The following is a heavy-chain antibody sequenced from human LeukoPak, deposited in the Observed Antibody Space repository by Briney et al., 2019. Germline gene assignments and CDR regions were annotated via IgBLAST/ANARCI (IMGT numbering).Heavy chain of an antibody. CDR2: INPNSGGT. D-gene: IGHD6-19*01. CDR1: AYTFTGYY. V-gene: IGHV1-2*02. J-gene: IGHJ6*03. Sequence: GASVKVSCKASAYTFTGYYMHWVRQAPGQGLEWMGWINPNSGGTKYAQKFQGRVTMTRDTSISTAYMELSRLRSDDTAVYYCARDVSGWGDYHYYYYMDVWGKGTTVTVSS. CDR3: ARDVSGWGDYHYYYYMDV.